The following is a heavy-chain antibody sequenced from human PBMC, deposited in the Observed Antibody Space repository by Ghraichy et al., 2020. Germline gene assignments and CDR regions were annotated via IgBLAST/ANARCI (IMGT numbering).Heavy chain of an antibody. CDR2: INHSGST. V-gene: IGHV4-34*01. Sequence: SETLSLTCAVYGGSFSGYYWSWIRQPPGKGLEWIGEINHSGSTNYNPSLKSRVTISVDTSKNQFSLKLSSVTAADTAVYYCARGFRGAAALDYWGQGTLVTVSS. D-gene: IGHD6-13*01. CDR1: GGSFSGYY. CDR3: ARGFRGAAALDY. J-gene: IGHJ4*02.